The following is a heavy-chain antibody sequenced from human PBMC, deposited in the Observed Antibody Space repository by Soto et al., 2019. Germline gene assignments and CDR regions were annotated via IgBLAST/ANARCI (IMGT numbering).Heavy chain of an antibody. D-gene: IGHD2-15*01. Sequence: GALVKVSCKASGYTFTGYYIHWVRQAPGQGLEWMGWINPNSGGTKYPQKFQGRVTMTRDTSISTVYMSLTGLKSDDTAVYFCARDLAKGGGSAGFDYWGQGTLVTSPQ. J-gene: IGHJ4*02. CDR1: GYTFTGYY. CDR2: INPNSGGT. CDR3: ARDLAKGGGSAGFDY. V-gene: IGHV1-2*02.